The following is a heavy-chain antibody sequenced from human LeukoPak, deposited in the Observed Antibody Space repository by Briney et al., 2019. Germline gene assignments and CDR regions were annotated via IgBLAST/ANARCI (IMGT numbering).Heavy chain of an antibody. Sequence: GGSLRLSCAASGFTLSAYEMNWVRQAPGKGLEWISYISGPSIQYADSVKGRFTISGDNAKNPLYLQMNSLRAEDTAVYYCASRRVAVPTTRAFDYWGQGTLVTVSS. D-gene: IGHD1-26*01. CDR1: GFTLSAYE. CDR2: ISGPSI. CDR3: ASRRVAVPTTRAFDY. J-gene: IGHJ4*02. V-gene: IGHV3-48*03.